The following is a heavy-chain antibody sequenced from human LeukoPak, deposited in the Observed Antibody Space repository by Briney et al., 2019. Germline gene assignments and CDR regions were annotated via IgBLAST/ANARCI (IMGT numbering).Heavy chain of an antibody. CDR3: AREKPAVPGTYFDY. CDR2: IKPNGGGT. V-gene: IGHV1-2*02. J-gene: IGHJ4*02. CDR1: GYTFIDSY. D-gene: IGHD6-19*01. Sequence: ASVKVSCKSSGYTFIDSYIHWVRQAPGQGLEWMGWIKPNGGGTQYAQKFQDRVTMTRDTSVSSTYMELSGLRADDTAVYYCAREKPAVPGTYFDYWGQGSLVTVSS.